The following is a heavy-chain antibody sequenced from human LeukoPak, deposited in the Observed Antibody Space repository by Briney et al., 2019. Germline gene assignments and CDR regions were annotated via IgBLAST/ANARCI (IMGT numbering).Heavy chain of an antibody. J-gene: IGHJ4*02. D-gene: IGHD3-22*01. CDR3: AKDGYDSSGQYFDY. CDR2: ISGSGGST. Sequence: GGSLRLSCAASGFTFSSYAMSWVRQAPGKGLEWVSAISGSGGSTYYADSVKGRFTISRDNSKNTLYLQMNSLRAEDAAVYYCAKDGYDSSGQYFDYWGQGTLVTVSS. CDR1: GFTFSSYA. V-gene: IGHV3-23*01.